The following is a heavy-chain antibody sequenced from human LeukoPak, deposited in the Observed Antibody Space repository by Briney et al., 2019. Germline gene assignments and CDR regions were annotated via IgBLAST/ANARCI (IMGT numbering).Heavy chain of an antibody. CDR1: GGTFSGYY. CDR2: ISHSGST. D-gene: IGHD1-26*01. Sequence: SETLSLTCAVYGGTFSGYYWSWIRQPPGKGLEWIGEISHSGSTNYNPSLKSRVTISVDTSKNQFSLKLSSVTAADTAVYYCARLLRRSVVGATLYFDYWGQGTLVTVSS. J-gene: IGHJ4*02. CDR3: ARLLRRSVVGATLYFDY. V-gene: IGHV4-34*01.